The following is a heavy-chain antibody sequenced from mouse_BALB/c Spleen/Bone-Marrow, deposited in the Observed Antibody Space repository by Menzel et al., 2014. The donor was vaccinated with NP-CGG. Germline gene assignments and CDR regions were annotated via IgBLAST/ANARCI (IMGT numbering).Heavy chain of an antibody. V-gene: IGHV7-3*02. CDR1: GFTFTDYY. Sequence: EVKVVESGGGLVQPGGSLRLSCATSGFTFTDYYMNWVRQPPGKALEWLGFIRNKANGYTTEYSASVKSRFTISRDNSQNILYLQMNTLRADDSATYYCAEIKDVFFFDYWGQGTTLTVSS. CDR2: IRNKANGYTT. J-gene: IGHJ2*01. CDR3: AEIKDVFFFDY.